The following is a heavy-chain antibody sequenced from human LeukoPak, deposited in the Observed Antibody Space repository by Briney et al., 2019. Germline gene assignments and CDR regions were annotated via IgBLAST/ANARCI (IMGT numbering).Heavy chain of an antibody. CDR2: ILPIFGTA. Sequence: GASVKVSCKASGGTFSSYAISWVRQAPGQGLEWMGGILPIFGTANYVQKFQGRVTITADESTSTAYMELSSLRSEDTAVYYCARRLGGYEYYFDYWGQGTLVTVSS. J-gene: IGHJ4*02. D-gene: IGHD5-12*01. CDR3: ARRLGGYEYYFDY. CDR1: GGTFSSYA. V-gene: IGHV1-69*13.